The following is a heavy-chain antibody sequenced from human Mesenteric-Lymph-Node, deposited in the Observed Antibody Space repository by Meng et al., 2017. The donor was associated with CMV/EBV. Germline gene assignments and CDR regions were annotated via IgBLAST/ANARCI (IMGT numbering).Heavy chain of an antibody. J-gene: IGHJ4*02. CDR1: GFTFSSYA. CDR3: ARVRRGYFDY. CDR2: ISYDGSNK. Sequence: GESLKISCAASGFTFSSYAMHWVRQAPGKGLEWVAVISYDGSNKYYADSVKGRFTISRDNSKNTLYLQMNSLRAEDTAVYYCARVRRGYFDYWGQGTLVTVSS. V-gene: IGHV3-30*04.